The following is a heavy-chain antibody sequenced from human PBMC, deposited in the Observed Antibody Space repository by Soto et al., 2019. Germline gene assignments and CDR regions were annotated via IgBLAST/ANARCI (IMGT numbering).Heavy chain of an antibody. J-gene: IGHJ4*02. Sequence: QVQLVQSGAEVRTPGASVKVSCKASGYTFTSYDINWVRQATGQGPEWMGWMNPDSGHTGYVRKFQGRVTMTRNTATGTAYMDLCSLRSGDTAVYYCARSLGGSNVNFDYWGQGTLVTVSS. D-gene: IGHD3-10*01. V-gene: IGHV1-8*01. CDR2: MNPDSGHT. CDR3: ARSLGGSNVNFDY. CDR1: GYTFTSYD.